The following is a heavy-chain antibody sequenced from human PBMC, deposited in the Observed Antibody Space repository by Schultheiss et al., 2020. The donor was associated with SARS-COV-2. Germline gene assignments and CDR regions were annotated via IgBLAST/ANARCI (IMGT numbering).Heavy chain of an antibody. CDR3: ARGPLFDY. CDR1: GGSFSGYY. Sequence: SETLSLTCAVYGGSFSGYYWSWIRQPAGKGLEWIGYIYYSGSTYHNPSLKSRVTMSVDTSKNQFSLKLSSVTAADTAVYYCARGPLFDYWGQGTLVTVSS. J-gene: IGHJ4*02. CDR2: IYYSGST. V-gene: IGHV4-59*01.